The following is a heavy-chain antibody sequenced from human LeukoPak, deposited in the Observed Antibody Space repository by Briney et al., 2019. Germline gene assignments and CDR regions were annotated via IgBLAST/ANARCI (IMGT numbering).Heavy chain of an antibody. V-gene: IGHV5-51*01. J-gene: IGHJ4*02. CDR1: GYSFTSYW. CDR3: ARILPYSSSLAVYDY. D-gene: IGHD6-6*01. CDR2: FYPGDSDT. Sequence: GESLKISCKGSGYSFTSYWIGWWRQMPGKGLEGLGIFYPGDSDTKYSPSFQGQVTISADKSISTAYLQWSSLKASDTAMYYCARILPYSSSLAVYDYWGQGTQVTVSS.